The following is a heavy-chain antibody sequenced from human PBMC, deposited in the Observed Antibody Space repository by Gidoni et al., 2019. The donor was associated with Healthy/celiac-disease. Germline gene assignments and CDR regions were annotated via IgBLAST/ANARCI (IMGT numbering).Heavy chain of an antibody. CDR1: SSSYY. V-gene: IGHV4-39*01. CDR2: IYYSGST. CDR3: ARHFGDYYYDSRDAFDI. Sequence: SSSYYWGWIRQPPGKGLEWIGSIYYSGSTYYNPSLKSRVTISVDTSKNQFSLKLSSVTAADTAVYYCARHFGDYYYDSRDAFDIWGQGTMVTVSS. J-gene: IGHJ3*02. D-gene: IGHD3-22*01.